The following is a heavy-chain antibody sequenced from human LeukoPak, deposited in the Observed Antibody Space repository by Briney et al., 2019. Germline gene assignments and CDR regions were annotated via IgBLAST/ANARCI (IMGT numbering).Heavy chain of an antibody. V-gene: IGHV4-61*01. CDR1: GASAISGRYY. CDR3: VREHDCGDFDF. D-gene: IGHD4/OR15-4a*01. Sequence: PSETLSLTCTVSGASAISGRYYWGWLRDPRGKGLEWIGYVSHSGNTNYNPSLKSRVTISKDTSKNQFSLNLSSVTAADTAVYYCVREHDCGDFDFWGQGTLVTVSS. CDR2: VSHSGNT. J-gene: IGHJ4*02.